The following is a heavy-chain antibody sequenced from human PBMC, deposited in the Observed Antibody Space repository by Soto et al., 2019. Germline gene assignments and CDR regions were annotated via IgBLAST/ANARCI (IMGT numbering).Heavy chain of an antibody. V-gene: IGHV3-7*01. J-gene: IGHJ3*02. CDR1: GFTFSSYW. CDR2: IKQDGSEK. CDR3: ARGFLWFGEYAFDI. Sequence: GGSLRLSCASSGFTFSSYWMSWVRQAPGKGLEWVANIKQDGSEKYYVDSVKGRFTISRDNAKNSLYLQMNSLRAEDTAVYYCARGFLWFGEYAFDIWGQGTMVTLSS. D-gene: IGHD3-10*01.